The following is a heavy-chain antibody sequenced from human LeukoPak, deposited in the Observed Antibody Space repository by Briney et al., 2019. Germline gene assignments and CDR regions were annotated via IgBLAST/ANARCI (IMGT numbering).Heavy chain of an antibody. CDR1: GGSISSSNW. J-gene: IGHJ4*02. CDR2: IYHSGST. Sequence: SGTLSLTCAVSGGSISSSNWWSWVRQPPGKGLEWIGEIYHSGSTNYNPSLKSRVTISVDKSKNQLSLKLSSVTAADTAVYYCARDGRGYSSGWYYFDYWGQGTLVTVSS. CDR3: ARDGRGYSSGWYYFDY. V-gene: IGHV4-4*02. D-gene: IGHD6-19*01.